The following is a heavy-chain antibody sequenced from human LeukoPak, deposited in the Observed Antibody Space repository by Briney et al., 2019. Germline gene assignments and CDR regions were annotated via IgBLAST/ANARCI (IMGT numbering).Heavy chain of an antibody. J-gene: IGHJ4*02. Sequence: PSETLSLTCTVSGGSISSYYWSWIRQPPGKGLEWIGYIYYSGSTNYNPSLKSRVTISVDTSKNQFSLKLSSVTAADTAVYYCAAPGDYGSSGFDYWGQGTLVTVSS. CDR3: AAPGDYGSSGFDY. CDR2: IYYSGST. CDR1: GGSISSYY. V-gene: IGHV4-59*01. D-gene: IGHD3-22*01.